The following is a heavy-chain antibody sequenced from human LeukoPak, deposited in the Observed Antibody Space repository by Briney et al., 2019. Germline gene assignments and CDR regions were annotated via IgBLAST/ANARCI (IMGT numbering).Heavy chain of an antibody. CDR3: AREGPMVRGLDY. V-gene: IGHV1-2*02. D-gene: IGHD3-10*01. CDR2: INPNSGGT. J-gene: IGHJ4*02. CDR1: GYTFTGYY. Sequence: ASVRVSCKASGYTFTGYYMHWVRQAPGQGLEWMGWINPNSGGTNYAQKFQGRVTMTRDTSISTAYMELSRLRSDDTAVYYCAREGPMVRGLDYWGQGTLVTVSS.